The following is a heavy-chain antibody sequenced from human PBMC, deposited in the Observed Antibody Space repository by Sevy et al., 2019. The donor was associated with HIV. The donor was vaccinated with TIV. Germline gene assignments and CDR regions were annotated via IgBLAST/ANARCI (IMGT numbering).Heavy chain of an antibody. Sequence: SETLSLTCTVSGGSISSGGYYWSWIRQHPGKGLEWIGYIYYSGSTYYNPSLKSRVTISVDTSKNQFSLKLSSVTAADTAVYYCARAHPGYSGYGASFDPWGQGTLVTVSS. J-gene: IGHJ5*02. CDR2: IYYSGST. CDR3: ARAHPGYSGYGASFDP. V-gene: IGHV4-31*03. D-gene: IGHD5-12*01. CDR1: GGSISSGGYY.